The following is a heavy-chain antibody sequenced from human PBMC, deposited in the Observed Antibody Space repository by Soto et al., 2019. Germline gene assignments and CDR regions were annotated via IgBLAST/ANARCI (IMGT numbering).Heavy chain of an antibody. CDR2: INPSGGST. CDR1: GYPFTSNF. Sequence: QVQLVQSGAEVKKPGASVKISCKSSGYPFTSNFIHWVRQAPGQRLEWMGVINPSGGSTTYSQKFQGRVTMTRDTSTSTVYMDLSSLRSEDAAVYYCARVSTLTTCFDYWGQGTLLTVSS. V-gene: IGHV1-46*03. J-gene: IGHJ4*02. CDR3: ARVSTLTTCFDY. D-gene: IGHD3-22*01.